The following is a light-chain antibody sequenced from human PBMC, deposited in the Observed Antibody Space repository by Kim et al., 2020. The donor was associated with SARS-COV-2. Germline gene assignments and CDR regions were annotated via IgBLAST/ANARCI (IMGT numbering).Light chain of an antibody. Sequence: LSPGERATLCWRASQSISSNYLAWYQQKPGQAPTLHIYGASSRATGIPDRFRGSGSGTDFTLIITRLEPEDFAVYYCQQYGGSLQTFGQGTKLEI. CDR2: GAS. J-gene: IGKJ2*01. CDR1: QSISSNY. CDR3: QQYGGSLQT. V-gene: IGKV3-20*01.